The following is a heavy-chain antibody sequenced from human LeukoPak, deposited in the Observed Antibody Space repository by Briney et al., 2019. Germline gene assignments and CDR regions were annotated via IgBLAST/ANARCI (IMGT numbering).Heavy chain of an antibody. CDR1: GGSISSGSYY. D-gene: IGHD6-19*01. CDR2: IYSSGST. V-gene: IGHV4-61*02. J-gene: IGHJ5*02. CDR3: ARAGLGYSSGWYLWFDP. Sequence: SSETLSLTCTVSGGSISSGSYYWSWIRQPAGKGLEWIGRIYSSGSTNYNPSLKSRVTISVDTSKNQFSLKLSSVTAADTAVYYCARAGLGYSSGWYLWFDPWGQGTLVTVSS.